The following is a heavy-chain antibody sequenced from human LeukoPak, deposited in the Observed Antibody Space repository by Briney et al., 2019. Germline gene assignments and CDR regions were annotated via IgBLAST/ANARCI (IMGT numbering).Heavy chain of an antibody. CDR1: GFRFSSYW. D-gene: IGHD3-10*01. V-gene: IGHV3-7*01. CDR3: ARYGNGEWQGHYAIDI. CDR2: INQDRSEK. Sequence: GALRLSCAASGFRFSSYWMSWVRQAPGKGLEWVANINQDRSEKNYVDSVKGRFTISRDNARNSLDLQMNSLRVEDTAVYYCARYGNGEWQGHYAIDIWGHGTMVTVSS. J-gene: IGHJ3*02.